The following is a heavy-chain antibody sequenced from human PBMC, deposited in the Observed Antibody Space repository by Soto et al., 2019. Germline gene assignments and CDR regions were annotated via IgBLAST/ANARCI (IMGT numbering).Heavy chain of an antibody. Sequence: PSETLSLTCTFSGCSISSGGYYWSWIRQPPGKGLEWIGYIYYSGSTNYNPSLKSRVTISVDTSKNQFSLKLSSVTAADTAVYYCARRYGPGFDYWGQGTLVTVSS. D-gene: IGHD4-17*01. J-gene: IGHJ4*02. CDR3: ARRYGPGFDY. CDR2: IYYSGST. V-gene: IGHV4-61*08. CDR1: GCSISSGGYY.